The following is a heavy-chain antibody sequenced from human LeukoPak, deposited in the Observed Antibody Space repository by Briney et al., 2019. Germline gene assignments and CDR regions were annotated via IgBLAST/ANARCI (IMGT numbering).Heavy chain of an antibody. Sequence: SETLSLTCAVYGGPFSGYYWSWIRQPPGKGLEWIGEINHSGSTNYNPSPKSRVTISVDTSKNQFSLKLSSVTAADTAMYYCARHDYSGYDYIFDYWGQGTLVTVSS. CDR1: GGPFSGYY. CDR3: ARHDYSGYDYIFDY. V-gene: IGHV4-34*01. D-gene: IGHD5-12*01. CDR2: INHSGST. J-gene: IGHJ4*02.